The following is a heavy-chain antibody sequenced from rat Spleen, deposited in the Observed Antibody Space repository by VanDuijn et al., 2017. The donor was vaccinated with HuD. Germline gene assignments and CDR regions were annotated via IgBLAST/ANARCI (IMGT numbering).Heavy chain of an antibody. Sequence: QVQLKESGPGLVQPSQTLSLTCTVSGFSLTSYNVHWVRQSTGKGLEWLGLIWTGGNTSYNSALKSRLTFSRDTSKSHVFLKINSLQPEDIATYYCTREEDNSYYFDYWGQGVMVTVSS. V-gene: IGHV2-30*01. CDR1: GFSLTSYN. CDR3: TREEDNSYYFDY. CDR2: IWTGGNT. D-gene: IGHD1-10*01. J-gene: IGHJ2*01.